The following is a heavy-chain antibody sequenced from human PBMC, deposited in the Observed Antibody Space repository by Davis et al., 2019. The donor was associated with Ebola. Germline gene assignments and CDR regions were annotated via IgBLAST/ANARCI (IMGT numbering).Heavy chain of an antibody. CDR1: GGSFSGYY. V-gene: IGHV4-34*01. J-gene: IGHJ5*02. D-gene: IGHD6-6*01. Sequence: GSLRLSCAVYGGSFSGYYWSWIRQPPGKGLEWIGEINHSGSTNYNPSLKSRVTISVDTSKNQFSLKLSSVTAADTAVYYSARVRQLVWFDPWGQGTLVTVSS. CDR3: ARVRQLVWFDP. CDR2: INHSGST.